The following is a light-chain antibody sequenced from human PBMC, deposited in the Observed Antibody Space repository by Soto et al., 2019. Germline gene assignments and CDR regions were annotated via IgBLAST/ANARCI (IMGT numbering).Light chain of an antibody. CDR1: QGVSSY. Sequence: DIQLTQSPSFLSASVGDRVTITCRASQGVSSYLAWYQQKPEKAPELLIYAASTLQSGVPSRFSGSGSGTEFTLTISSLQPEDFATYYCQHLNGYPRTFGQGTEVEIK. V-gene: IGKV1-9*01. CDR2: AAS. CDR3: QHLNGYPRT. J-gene: IGKJ1*01.